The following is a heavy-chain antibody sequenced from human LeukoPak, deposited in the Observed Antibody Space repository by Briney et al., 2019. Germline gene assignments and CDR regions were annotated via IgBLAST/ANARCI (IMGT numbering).Heavy chain of an antibody. J-gene: IGHJ4*02. CDR3: AKSHASIWNVYDY. D-gene: IGHD1-1*01. CDR2: INTNGGNT. CDR1: GFTFSSYA. Sequence: GGSLRLSCSASGFTFSSYAMLWVRQAPGKGLEYVSAINTNGGNTYYADSVKGRFTISRDNSKSTLYLQMSSLRAEDTAVYYCAKSHASIWNVYDYWGQGTLVTVSS. V-gene: IGHV3-64D*09.